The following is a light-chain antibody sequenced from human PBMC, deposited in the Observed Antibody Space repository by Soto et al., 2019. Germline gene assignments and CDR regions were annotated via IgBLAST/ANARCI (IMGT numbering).Light chain of an antibody. J-gene: IGKJ2*01. V-gene: IGKV1-39*01. CDR3: QPSYSTPQYT. CDR2: AAS. Sequence: DIQMTQSPSSLSASVGDRVTITCRASQSISSYLNWYQQKPGKAPNLLIYAASSLQSGVPSRFSGIGSGTDFTLTISSLQPEDFATYYCQPSYSTPQYTFGQGTKLEIK. CDR1: QSISSY.